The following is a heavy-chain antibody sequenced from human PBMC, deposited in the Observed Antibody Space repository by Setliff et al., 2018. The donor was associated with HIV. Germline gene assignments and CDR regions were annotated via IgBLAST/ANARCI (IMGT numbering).Heavy chain of an antibody. Sequence: PGGSLRLSCVASGFTLDDYVMHWVRQAPGKGLEWVSRVNRGGSSTTYADSVKDRFTISRDNAKNTLYLQMNSLRAEDTGVYYCHSGYDTEEQSYFDYWGQGALVTVSS. CDR1: GFTLDDYV. D-gene: IGHD5-12*01. V-gene: IGHV3-74*01. CDR2: VNRGGSST. J-gene: IGHJ4*02. CDR3: HSGYDTEEQSYFDY.